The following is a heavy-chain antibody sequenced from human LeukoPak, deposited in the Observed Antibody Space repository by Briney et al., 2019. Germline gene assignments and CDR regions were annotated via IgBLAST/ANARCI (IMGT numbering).Heavy chain of an antibody. Sequence: PSGTLSLTCTVSGGSISSIGHCWAWIRQPPGKGREWNASIYYSGTTYSDRSPRTRVTTSVETSKQQSSLKSNSATASDTAVYYCARAGSVPAAIHDAFDVWGQGTTVTVSS. J-gene: IGHJ3*01. D-gene: IGHD2-2*01. CDR2: IYYSGTT. CDR3: ARAGSVPAAIHDAFDV. V-gene: IGHV4-39*07. CDR1: GGSISSIGHC.